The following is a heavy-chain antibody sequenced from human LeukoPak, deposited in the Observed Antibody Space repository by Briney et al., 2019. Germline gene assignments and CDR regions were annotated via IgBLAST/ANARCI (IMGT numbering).Heavy chain of an antibody. Sequence: VGSTKLWCLAEGFNLESYWMHWVRQAPGKGLLWVSRINADGKDTPYVDSVRGRFSVSRDNAKNTLYLQMNSLRAEDTAVYYCARGSSSGWPDYFDYWGQGVLVTVSS. CDR2: INADGKDT. CDR3: ARGSSSGWPDYFDY. CDR1: GFNLESYW. J-gene: IGHJ4*02. V-gene: IGHV3-74*01. D-gene: IGHD6-19*01.